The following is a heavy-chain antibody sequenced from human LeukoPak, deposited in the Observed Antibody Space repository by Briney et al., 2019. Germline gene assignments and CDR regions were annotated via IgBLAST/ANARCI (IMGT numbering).Heavy chain of an antibody. Sequence: ASVKVSCKASGYTFTNYGISWVRQPPGQGLEWVGWISVYNGKTNYAQNFQGRVTMTTDTSTNIVYMELRNLRSDDTALYYCARDRSSSDYWGQGTLVTVSS. CDR1: GYTFTNYG. J-gene: IGHJ4*02. D-gene: IGHD6-6*01. CDR2: ISVYNGKT. V-gene: IGHV1-18*01. CDR3: ARDRSSSDY.